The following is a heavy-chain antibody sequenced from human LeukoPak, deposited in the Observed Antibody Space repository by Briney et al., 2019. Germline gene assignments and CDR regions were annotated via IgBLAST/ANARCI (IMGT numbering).Heavy chain of an antibody. J-gene: IGHJ4*02. CDR2: INPNSGGT. CDR1: GYTFTGYY. CDR3: ARAGYYYDSSGYYYVGVDY. Sequence: ASVKVSCKASGYTFTGYYMHWVRQAPGQGLEWMGRINPNSGGTNYAQKFQGRVTMTRDTSISTACMELSRLRSDDTAVYYCARAGYYYDSSGYYYVGVDYWGQGTLVTVSS. D-gene: IGHD3-22*01. V-gene: IGHV1-2*06.